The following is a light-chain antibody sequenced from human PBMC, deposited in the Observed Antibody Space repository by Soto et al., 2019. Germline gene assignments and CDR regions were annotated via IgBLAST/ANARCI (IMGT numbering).Light chain of an antibody. J-gene: IGKJ3*01. Sequence: DIVLTQSPGTLSLSPGERATLSCRASQTVSSNNLAWYQQKRGQAPRLLIYGASSRAAAIPDRFRGSGSGTDFTLIISSLAPEDFAVYYCQQHGSSPFTFGPGTAVDIK. CDR2: GAS. CDR1: QTVSSNN. V-gene: IGKV3-20*01. CDR3: QQHGSSPFT.